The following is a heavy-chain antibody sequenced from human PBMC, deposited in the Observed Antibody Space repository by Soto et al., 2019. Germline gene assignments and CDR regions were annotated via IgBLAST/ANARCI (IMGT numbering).Heavy chain of an antibody. V-gene: IGHV3-23*01. J-gene: IGHJ5*02. D-gene: IGHD6-13*01. CDR1: GFAFSNFA. Sequence: EAQLLESGGGLVQPGGSLRLSCAASGFAFSNFAMSWVRQSQVKGMEWVSAIGSGSRGTHYAESVEDRFTISRDDSKNSLYLQLNSLTAADTAVYYCAAPRAAVPHTRYFDPWGQGTPVTVS. CDR2: IGSGSRGT. CDR3: AAPRAAVPHTRYFDP.